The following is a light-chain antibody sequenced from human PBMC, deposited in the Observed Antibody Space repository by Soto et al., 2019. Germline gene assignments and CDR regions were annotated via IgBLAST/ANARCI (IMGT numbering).Light chain of an antibody. J-gene: IGLJ1*01. CDR3: SSYTSSNTFV. CDR1: SSDVGRYNY. V-gene: IGLV2-14*01. Sequence: QSALAQPASVSGSPGQSIAISCTGTSSDVGRYNYVSWFQQHPGKAPKLMIYDVSNRPSGVSDRFSGPKSGNTASLTISGLQAEDEADYYCSSYTSSNTFVFGTGTKVTVL. CDR2: DVS.